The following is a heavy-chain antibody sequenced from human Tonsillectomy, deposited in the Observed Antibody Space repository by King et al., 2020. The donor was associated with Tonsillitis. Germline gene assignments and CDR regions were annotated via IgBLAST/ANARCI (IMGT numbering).Heavy chain of an antibody. Sequence: VQLVESGGGLVQPGGPLRLSCAASGFTFSSYAMSWGRQAPGKGLEWVSGISGSGGSTYYADSVKGRFTISRDNSKSTLYLQMNSLTAEDTAVYYCAKSTNGVTTVTWATDYWGQGTLVVVSP. D-gene: IGHD4-17*01. CDR2: ISGSGGST. V-gene: IGHV3-23*04. J-gene: IGHJ4*02. CDR3: AKSTNGVTTVTWATDY. CDR1: GFTFSSYA.